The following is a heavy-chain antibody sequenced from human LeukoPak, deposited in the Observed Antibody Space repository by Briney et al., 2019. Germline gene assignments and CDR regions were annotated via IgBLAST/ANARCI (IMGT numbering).Heavy chain of an antibody. CDR3: ARGQGKGLRYFDWLSYYYYGMDV. CDR2: MISNSVNT. CDR1: GYTFTTYD. J-gene: IGHJ6*02. D-gene: IGHD3-9*01. Sequence: ASVNVSCNASGYTFTTYDIKWVRQATGQGREWMGWMISNSVNTGNAQKFQGRVTMPRNTSISTAYMELSSLRSEDTAVYYCARGQGKGLRYFDWLSYYYYGMDVWGRGTTVTVSS. V-gene: IGHV1-8*01.